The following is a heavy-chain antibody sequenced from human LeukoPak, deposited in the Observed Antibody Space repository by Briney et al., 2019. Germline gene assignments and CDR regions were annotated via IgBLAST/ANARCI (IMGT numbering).Heavy chain of an antibody. CDR1: GFTFSSYS. CDR3: ARDLPAIS. Sequence: PGGSLRLSCAASGFTFSSYSVNWVRQAPGKGLEWVSYISSSSSTIYYADSVKGRSTISRNKAKNSLFLQMKSLGAEATAVYCGARDLPAISWGQGTLVTVSS. V-gene: IGHV3-48*01. J-gene: IGHJ5*02. D-gene: IGHD2-2*01. CDR2: ISSSSSTI.